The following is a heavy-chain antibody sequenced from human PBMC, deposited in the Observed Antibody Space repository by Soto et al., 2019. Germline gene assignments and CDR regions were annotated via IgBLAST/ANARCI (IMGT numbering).Heavy chain of an antibody. CDR2: ISSSSYI. CDR1: GFTFSSYS. CDR3: ASLSAAGSQDYYYGMDV. Sequence: GGSLRLSCAASGFTFSSYSMNWVRQAPGKGLEWVSSISSSSYIYYADSVKGRFTISRDNAKNSLYLQMNSLRAEDTAVYYCASLSAAGSQDYYYGMDVWGQGTTVTVSS. J-gene: IGHJ6*02. D-gene: IGHD6-13*01. V-gene: IGHV3-21*01.